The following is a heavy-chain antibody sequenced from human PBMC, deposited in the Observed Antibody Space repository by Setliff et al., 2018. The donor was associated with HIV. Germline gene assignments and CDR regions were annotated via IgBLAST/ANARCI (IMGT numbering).Heavy chain of an antibody. CDR3: VRGGGHTEMFYYDLDY. Sequence: LRLSCAASGFTFKNYLMSWVRQAPGTGLEWVANIKTDGRQRDYVDSVKGRFTISRDDAKNYLYLQMNRLRAEDTAVYYCVRGGGHTEMFYYDLDYWGQGALVTVSS. V-gene: IGHV3-7*03. J-gene: IGHJ4*02. D-gene: IGHD3-22*01. CDR1: GFTFKNYL. CDR2: IKTDGRQR.